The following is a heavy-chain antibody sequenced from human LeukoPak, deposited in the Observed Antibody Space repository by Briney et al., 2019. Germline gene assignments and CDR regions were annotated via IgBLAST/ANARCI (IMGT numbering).Heavy chain of an antibody. Sequence: KSSETLSLTCTVSGDSISSDYWSWIRQPPGKGLEWIGYIYYSVSTNYNPSLKSRVTISIDTSKKQFSLRLSSVTAADTAVYYCARASCSGGTCPRGWYFDYWGQGTLVTVSS. CDR2: IYYSVST. CDR3: ARASCSGGTCPRGWYFDY. CDR1: GDSISSDY. V-gene: IGHV4-59*01. J-gene: IGHJ4*02. D-gene: IGHD2-15*01.